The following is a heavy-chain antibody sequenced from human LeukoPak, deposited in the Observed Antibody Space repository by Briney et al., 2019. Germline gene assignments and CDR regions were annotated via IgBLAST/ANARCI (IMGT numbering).Heavy chain of an antibody. CDR1: GFTFDDYG. V-gene: IGHV3-30*03. D-gene: IGHD3-22*01. CDR3: ARTMIVVAAPILAAFDI. CDR2: ISYDGSNK. J-gene: IGHJ3*02. Sequence: GGSLRLSCAASGFTFDDYGMSWVRQAPGKGLEWVAVISYDGSNKYYADSVKGRFTISRDNSKNTLYLQMNSLRAEDTAVYYCARTMIVVAAPILAAFDIWGQGAMVTVSS.